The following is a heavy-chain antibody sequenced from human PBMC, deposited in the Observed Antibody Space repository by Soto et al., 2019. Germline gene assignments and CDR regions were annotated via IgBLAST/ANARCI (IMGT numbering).Heavy chain of an antibody. D-gene: IGHD3-3*01. CDR3: ARGRYDFWSGDEQRSFDY. CDR1: GGTFSSYA. Sequence: SVKVSCKASGGTFSSYAISWVRQAPGQGLEWMGGIIPIFGTANYAQKFQGRVTITADESTSTAYMELSSLRSEDTAVYYCARGRYDFWSGDEQRSFDYWGQGTLVTVSS. J-gene: IGHJ4*02. V-gene: IGHV1-69*13. CDR2: IIPIFGTA.